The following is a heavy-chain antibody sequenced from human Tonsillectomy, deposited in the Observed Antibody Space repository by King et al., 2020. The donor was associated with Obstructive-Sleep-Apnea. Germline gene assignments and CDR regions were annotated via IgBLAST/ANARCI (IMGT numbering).Heavy chain of an antibody. J-gene: IGHJ4*02. Sequence: QLQESGPGLVKPSETLSLTCTVSGGSISSSSYWGWIRQPPGKGLEWIGHIYYSGSTYYNPSLKSRVTISVDTSKNQFSRELNSVTAADTAVYYCARSDRDIAMGLFDYWGQGTLVTVSS. D-gene: IGHD5-18*01. CDR3: ARSDRDIAMGLFDY. CDR1: GGSISSSSY. CDR2: IYYSGST. V-gene: IGHV4-39*07.